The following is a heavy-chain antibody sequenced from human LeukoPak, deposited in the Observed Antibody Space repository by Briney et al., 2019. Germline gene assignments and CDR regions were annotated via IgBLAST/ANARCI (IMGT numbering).Heavy chain of an antibody. J-gene: IGHJ4*02. CDR1: GFTFSNYA. Sequence: GGSLRLSCPASGFTFSNYAMHWVRQAPGKGLEWVAVISYDGKVKHYTDSVKGRFTISRDNSRNTLYLQMNSLGTEDTALYYCAKEIHPRSSNGWPFDYWGQGTLVTVSS. CDR3: AKEIHPRSSNGWPFDY. CDR2: ISYDGKVK. D-gene: IGHD6-19*01. V-gene: IGHV3-30*04.